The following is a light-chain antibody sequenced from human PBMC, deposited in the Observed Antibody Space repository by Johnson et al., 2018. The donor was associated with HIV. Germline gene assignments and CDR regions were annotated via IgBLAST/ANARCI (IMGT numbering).Light chain of an antibody. J-gene: IGLJ1*01. V-gene: IGLV1-51*02. CDR3: GTWDNTLSAYV. Sequence: QSVLTQPPSVSAAPGQNVNISCSGGSSNIGSNYVSWYQQFPGTTPKILIYENNKRPSGIPDRFAGAQSATSATMGINGLHTGDEADYYCGTWDNTLSAYVFGTVTKVTVL. CDR1: SSNIGSNY. CDR2: ENN.